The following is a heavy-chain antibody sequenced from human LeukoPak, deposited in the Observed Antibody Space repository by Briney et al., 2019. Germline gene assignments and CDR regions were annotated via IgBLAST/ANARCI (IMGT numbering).Heavy chain of an antibody. CDR2: IYHSGST. V-gene: IGHV4-30-2*01. D-gene: IGHD3-10*01. J-gene: IGHJ4*02. CDR3: ARGAVTMVRGVRY. Sequence: SQTLSLTCAVSGGSISSGGYSWSWIRQPPGKGLEWIGYIYHSGSTYYNPSLKSRVTISVDTSKNQFSLKLSSVTAADTAVYYCARGAVTMVRGVRYWGQGTLVTVSS. CDR1: GGSISSGGYS.